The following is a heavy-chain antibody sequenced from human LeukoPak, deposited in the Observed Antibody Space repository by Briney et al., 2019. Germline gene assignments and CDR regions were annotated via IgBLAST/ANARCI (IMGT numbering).Heavy chain of an antibody. D-gene: IGHD6-13*01. Sequence: GSLRLSCAASGFTFSSYWMSWIRQPPGKGLEWIGEINHSGSTNYNPSLKSRVTISVDTSKNQFSLKLSSVTAADTAVYYCARGIPRRYSSSWYNYWGQGTLVTVSS. CDR3: ARGIPRRYSSSWYNY. CDR1: GFTFSSYW. CDR2: INHSGST. V-gene: IGHV4-34*01. J-gene: IGHJ4*02.